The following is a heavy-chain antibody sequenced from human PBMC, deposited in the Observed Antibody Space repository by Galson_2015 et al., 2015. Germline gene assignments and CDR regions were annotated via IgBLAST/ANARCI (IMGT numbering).Heavy chain of an antibody. CDR3: ATEYSSSPT. J-gene: IGHJ5*02. Sequence: LSLTCTVSGGSVSSGNHYWSWIRQPPGKGLEWIGYIHYIGRTNYNPSLKSRVTMSVDTSKNQFSLKLSSVTAADTAVYYCATEYSSSPTWGQGTLVTVSS. CDR1: GGSVSSGNHY. CDR2: IHYIGRT. V-gene: IGHV4-61*01. D-gene: IGHD6-6*01.